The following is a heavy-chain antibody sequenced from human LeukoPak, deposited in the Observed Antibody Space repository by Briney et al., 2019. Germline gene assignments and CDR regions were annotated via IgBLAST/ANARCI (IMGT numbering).Heavy chain of an antibody. D-gene: IGHD6-19*01. J-gene: IGHJ3*02. V-gene: IGHV4-4*02. CDR3: ARVGALAGNDAFDI. Sequence: PSGTLSLTCAVSGGSISSSNRWSWVRQPPGKGLEWIGEIYHSGRTNYKPSLKSRVTISVDKSKDQFSLKLSSVTAADTAVYYCARVGALAGNDAFDIWGQGTMVTVSS. CDR1: GGSISSSNR. CDR2: IYHSGRT.